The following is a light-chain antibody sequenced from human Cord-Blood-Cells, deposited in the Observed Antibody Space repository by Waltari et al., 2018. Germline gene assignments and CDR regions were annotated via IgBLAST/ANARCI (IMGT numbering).Light chain of an antibody. CDR3: SSYTSSSTLPYV. CDR2: DVS. V-gene: IGLV2-14*01. Sequence: QSALTHPAPVSGSPGQSFTIPCTGTRRDVGGFNYVSWYHQHPGKAPKLMIYDVSNRPSGVSNRFSGSKSGNTASLTISGLQAEDEADYYCSSYTSSSTLPYVFGTGTKVTVL. J-gene: IGLJ1*01. CDR1: RRDVGGFNY.